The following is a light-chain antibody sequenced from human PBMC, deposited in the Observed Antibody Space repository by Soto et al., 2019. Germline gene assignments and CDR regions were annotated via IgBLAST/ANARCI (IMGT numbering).Light chain of an antibody. CDR3: CSYAGSYTYV. J-gene: IGLJ1*01. V-gene: IGLV2-11*01. Sequence: QSVLTQPRSVSGSPGQSVTISCTGTSSDVGGYNYVSWYQQHPGKAPKLMIYDVSERPSGVPDRFSGSKSGNTVSLTISGLQAEDEADYYCCSYAGSYTYVFATGTKVT. CDR1: SSDVGGYNY. CDR2: DVS.